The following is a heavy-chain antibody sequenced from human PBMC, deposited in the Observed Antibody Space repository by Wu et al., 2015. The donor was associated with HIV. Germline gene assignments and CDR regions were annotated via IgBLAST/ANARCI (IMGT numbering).Heavy chain of an antibody. CDR3: ARNTDSVATSLYSLGV. J-gene: IGHJ6*02. Sequence: QVQLVQFGAEVKKPGSSVKVTCKASGDSFYSYAISWVRQAPGQGFEWLGGINPLFGTTKNAQKFQDRVTITTDESRSSAYLELSSLRSEDTAVYYCARNTDSVATSLYSLGVWGQGTTVTVSS. CDR2: INPLFGTT. D-gene: IGHD5-12*01. V-gene: IGHV1-69*05. CDR1: GDSFYSYA.